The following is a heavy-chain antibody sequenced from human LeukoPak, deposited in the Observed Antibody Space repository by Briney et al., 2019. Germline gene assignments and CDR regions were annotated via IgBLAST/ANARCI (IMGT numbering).Heavy chain of an antibody. D-gene: IGHD6-25*01. J-gene: IGHJ4*02. CDR1: GGSISPYY. Sequence: PSETLSLTCRVSGGSISPYYWSWFRQPPGKGLEWIGYIFHSGITTYNPSLKSRVTISLDSSKNQFFLRLTSVTAADTPMYSGARAETLAAIYFDFWGQGSLVTVSS. CDR2: IFHSGIT. V-gene: IGHV4-59*01. CDR3: ARAETLAAIYFDF.